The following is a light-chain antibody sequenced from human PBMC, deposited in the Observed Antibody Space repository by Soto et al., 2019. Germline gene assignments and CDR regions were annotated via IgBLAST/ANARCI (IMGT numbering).Light chain of an antibody. CDR1: HSISSN. V-gene: IGKV3D-15*01. CDR2: GES. J-gene: IGKJ5*01. CDR3: QQYNNWYSVT. Sequence: EIVMTQSPSTLSASLGERATLSCRASHSISSNLAWYQQKPGQAPRIFIYGESTRANGIPARLIGSGSGTELILTISSLQYEDFAVYYCQQYNNWYSVTFGQGTRVEIK.